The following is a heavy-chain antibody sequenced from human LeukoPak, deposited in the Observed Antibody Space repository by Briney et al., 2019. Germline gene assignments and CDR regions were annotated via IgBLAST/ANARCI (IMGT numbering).Heavy chain of an antibody. V-gene: IGHV3-21*01. J-gene: IGHJ4*02. Sequence: GGSLRLSCAASGFTFSGDAMSWVRQGPGKGLEWVSSISSSSSYIYFADSVKGRFTISRDNAKNSLYLQMNSLRAEDTAVYYCARGGPGCSSTSCYAIRVFDYWGQGTLVTVSS. CDR3: ARGGPGCSSTSCYAIRVFDY. D-gene: IGHD2-2*01. CDR2: ISSSSSYI. CDR1: GFTFSGDA.